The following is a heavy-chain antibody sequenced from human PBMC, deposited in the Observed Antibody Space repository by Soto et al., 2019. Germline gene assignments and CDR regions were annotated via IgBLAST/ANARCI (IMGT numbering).Heavy chain of an antibody. Sequence: QVQLQESGPGLVKPSETLSLTCTVSGGSISSYYWSWIRQPPGKGLEWIGYIYYSGSTNYNPSLKSRVPISVDTSKTQFPMKLSSVTAADTAVYFCARRYGSCFDYWGQGPLVTVSS. CDR3: ARRYGSCFDY. CDR2: IYYSGST. D-gene: IGHD5-18*01. V-gene: IGHV4-59*08. J-gene: IGHJ4*02. CDR1: GGSISSYY.